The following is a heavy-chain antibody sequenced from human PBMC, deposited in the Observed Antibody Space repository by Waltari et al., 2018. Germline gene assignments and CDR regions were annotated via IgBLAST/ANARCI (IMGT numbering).Heavy chain of an antibody. V-gene: IGHV3-23*04. CDR1: GFTFSSSA. J-gene: IGHJ5*02. CDR2: ISGSGGSK. CDR3: AKEPEHPDNWFDP. Sequence: EVQLVESGGGLVQPGASLSLSCAASGFTFSSSAMCWLRQAPGKGLEWGSAISGSGGSKYYADSVKGRFTISRDNSKNTLYLQMNSLRAEDTAVYYCAKEPEHPDNWFDPWGQGTLVTVSS.